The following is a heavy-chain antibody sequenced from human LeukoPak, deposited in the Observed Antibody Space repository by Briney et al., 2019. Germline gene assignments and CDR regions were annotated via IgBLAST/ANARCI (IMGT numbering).Heavy chain of an antibody. CDR3: ARDPQWELLGGAFDI. V-gene: IGHV4-30-4*08. Sequence: SQTLSLTCTVSGGSISSGDYYWSWIRQPPGKGLEWIGYIYYSGSTYYNPSLKSRVTISVDTSKNQFSLKLSSVTAADTAVYYCARDPQWELLGGAFDIWGQGTMVTVSS. D-gene: IGHD1-26*01. CDR1: GGSISSGDYY. J-gene: IGHJ3*02. CDR2: IYYSGST.